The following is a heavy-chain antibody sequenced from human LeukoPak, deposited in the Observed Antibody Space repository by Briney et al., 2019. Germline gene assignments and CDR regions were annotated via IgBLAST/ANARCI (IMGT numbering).Heavy chain of an antibody. J-gene: IGHJ4*02. V-gene: IGHV3-23*01. Sequence: PGGSLRLSCAASGFTFSSYAMSWVRQAPGKGLEWVSAISGSGGSTYYADSVKGRFTISRDNSKNTLYLQMNSLRAEDTAVYYCAKNFLSGYDFWSGYSADYWGQGTLVTVSS. CDR1: GFTFSSYA. CDR2: ISGSGGST. D-gene: IGHD3-3*01. CDR3: AKNFLSGYDFWSGYSADY.